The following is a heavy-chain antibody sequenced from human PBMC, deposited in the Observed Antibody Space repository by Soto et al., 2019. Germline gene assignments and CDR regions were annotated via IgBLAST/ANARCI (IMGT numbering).Heavy chain of an antibody. CDR1: GGSFSGYY. CDR2: INHSGST. Sequence: SETLSLTCAVYGGSFSGYYWSWIRQPPGKGLEWIGEINHSGSTNYNPSLKSRVTISVDTSKNQFSLKLSSVTAADTAVYYCARAPRPGITGTTNYYYYMDVWGKGTTVTVSS. CDR3: ARAPRPGITGTTNYYYYMDV. J-gene: IGHJ6*03. D-gene: IGHD1-7*01. V-gene: IGHV4-34*01.